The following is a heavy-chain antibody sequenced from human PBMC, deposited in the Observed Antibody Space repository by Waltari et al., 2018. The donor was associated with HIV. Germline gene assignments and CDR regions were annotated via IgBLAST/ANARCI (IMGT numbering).Heavy chain of an antibody. D-gene: IGHD3-10*01. CDR2: SRRGNKEK. CDR3: VRDDPDYGPIDF. J-gene: IGHJ4*02. CDR1: GFDFRHYS. V-gene: IGHV3-21*04. Sequence: DVYLVESGGGVVTTGGSIRLTCEASGFDFRHYSLNWVRQSPMRGLEWVVSSRRGNKEKNYLGSVRGRFVISRDNSESSVYLQMDSLREEDTATYFCVRDDPDYGPIDFWGQGTLVTV.